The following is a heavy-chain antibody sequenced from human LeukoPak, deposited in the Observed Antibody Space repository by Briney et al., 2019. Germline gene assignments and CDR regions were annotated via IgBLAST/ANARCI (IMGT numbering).Heavy chain of an antibody. V-gene: IGHV4-59*08. CDR2: IYYSGSS. D-gene: IGHD2-15*01. CDR3: ARRPRGWYAFDI. CDR1: GGSINNYY. J-gene: IGHJ3*02. Sequence: PSETLSLTCSVSGGSINNYYWSWIRQPPGRGLEWIGYIYYSGSSNYNPSLKCRVTMSVDASENQFSLKLSSVTAADTALYYCARRPRGWYAFDIWGLGTMVTVSS.